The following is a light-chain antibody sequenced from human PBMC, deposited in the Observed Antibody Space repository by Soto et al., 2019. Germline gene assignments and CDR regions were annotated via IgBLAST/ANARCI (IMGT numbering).Light chain of an antibody. V-gene: IGKV1-39*01. CDR3: QQTYRTPRT. CDR2: AAS. Sequence: DIQMTQSPSSLSASVGDRVTITCRAGQYIGRYLNWYQQKPGKAPKLLIYAASSLHSGVPSRFSGSGSETDFTLTISSLQPEDFATYSCQQTYRTPRTFGGGTKVDIK. CDR1: QYIGRY. J-gene: IGKJ4*01.